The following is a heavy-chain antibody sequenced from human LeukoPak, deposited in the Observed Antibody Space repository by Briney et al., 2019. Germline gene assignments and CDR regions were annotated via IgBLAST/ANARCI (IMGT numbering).Heavy chain of an antibody. D-gene: IGHD5-12*01. CDR2: MNPNSGST. J-gene: IGHJ4*02. Sequence: ASVKVSCKASGYTFTSYDINWVRQATGQGLEWMGWMNPNSGSTGYAQKFQGRVTITRNTSISTAYMELSGLRSEDTAVYYCARGRSTGYPYYFEYWGQGTLVTFSS. CDR1: GYTFTSYD. V-gene: IGHV1-8*03. CDR3: ARGRSTGYPYYFEY.